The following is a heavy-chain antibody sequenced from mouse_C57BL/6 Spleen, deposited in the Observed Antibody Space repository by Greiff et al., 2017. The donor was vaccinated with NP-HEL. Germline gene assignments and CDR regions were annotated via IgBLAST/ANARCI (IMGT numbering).Heavy chain of an antibody. Sequence: EVKVVESGGGLVKPGGSLKLSCAASGFTFSDYGMHWVRQAPEKGLEWVAYISSGSSTIYYADTVKGRFTISRDNAKNTLFLQMTSLRSEDTAMYYCATIYYYGSSHYAMDYWGQGTSVTVSS. J-gene: IGHJ4*01. CDR1: GFTFSDYG. CDR3: ATIYYYGSSHYAMDY. CDR2: ISSGSSTI. D-gene: IGHD1-1*01. V-gene: IGHV5-17*01.